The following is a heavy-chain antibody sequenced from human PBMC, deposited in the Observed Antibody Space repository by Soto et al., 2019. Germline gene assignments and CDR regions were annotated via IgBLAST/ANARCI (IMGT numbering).Heavy chain of an antibody. CDR3: ARQSRITIFGVAYNWFDP. J-gene: IGHJ5*02. CDR1: GGSISSSSYY. D-gene: IGHD3-3*01. CDR2: IYYSGST. Sequence: QLQLQESGPGLVKPSETLSLTCTVSGGSISSSSYYWGWIRQPPGKGLEWIGSIYYSGSTYYNPSLKSRVPISVDTSKNQFSLKLSSVTAADTAVYYCARQSRITIFGVAYNWFDPWGQGTLVTVSS. V-gene: IGHV4-39*01.